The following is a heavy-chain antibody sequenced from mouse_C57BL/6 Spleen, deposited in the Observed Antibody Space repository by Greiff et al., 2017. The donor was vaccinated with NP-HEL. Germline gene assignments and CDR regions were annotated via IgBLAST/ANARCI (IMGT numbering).Heavy chain of an antibody. V-gene: IGHV3-6*01. CDR2: ISYDGSN. Sequence: EVKLQESGPGLVKPSQSLSLTCSVTGYSITSGYYWNWIRQFPGNKLEWMGYISYDGSNNYNPSLKNRISITRDTSKNQFFLKLNSVTTEDTATYYCARELNYDYDPYAMDYWGQGTSVTVSS. CDR3: ARELNYDYDPYAMDY. CDR1: GYSITSGYY. D-gene: IGHD2-4*01. J-gene: IGHJ4*01.